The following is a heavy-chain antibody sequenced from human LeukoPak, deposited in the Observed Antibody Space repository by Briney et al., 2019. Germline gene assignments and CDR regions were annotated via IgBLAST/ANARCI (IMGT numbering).Heavy chain of an antibody. V-gene: IGHV1-69*05. D-gene: IGHD2-2*01. J-gene: IGHJ5*02. CDR2: IIPIFGTA. CDR1: GGTFSSYA. Sequence: SVKVSCKASGGTFSSYAISWVRQAPGQGLEWMGGIIPIFGTANYAQKFQGRVTITTDESTSTAYMELSSLRSEDTAVYYCAKGDCSSTSCYPYNWLDPWGQGTLVTVSS. CDR3: AKGDCSSTSCYPYNWLDP.